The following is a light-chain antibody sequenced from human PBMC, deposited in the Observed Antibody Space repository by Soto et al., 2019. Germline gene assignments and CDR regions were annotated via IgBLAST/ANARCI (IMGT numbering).Light chain of an antibody. Sequence: DIQMTQSPTSLSASVGDRVTITCRASQTINKNLNWYRHKLGKAPELLIYDASDSQAGVPSRFSGSGSGTDFTLIISGRQPEDFATYYCQQSYNSPYTFGQGTKLEIK. CDR3: QQSYNSPYT. J-gene: IGKJ2*01. V-gene: IGKV1-39*01. CDR1: QTINKN. CDR2: DAS.